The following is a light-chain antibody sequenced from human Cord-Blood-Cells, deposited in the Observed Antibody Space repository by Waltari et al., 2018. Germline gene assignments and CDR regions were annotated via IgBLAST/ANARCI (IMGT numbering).Light chain of an antibody. CDR1: QSVSSSY. V-gene: IGKV3-20*01. J-gene: IGKJ3*01. CDR2: GAS. CDR3: QQYGSSPFT. Sequence: EIVLTPYPATLPSSPAERATLPCRASQSVSSSYLAWYQQKPGQAPRLLIYGASSRATGIPDRFSGSGSGTDFTLTISRLEPEDFAVYYCQQYGSSPFTFGPGTKVDIK.